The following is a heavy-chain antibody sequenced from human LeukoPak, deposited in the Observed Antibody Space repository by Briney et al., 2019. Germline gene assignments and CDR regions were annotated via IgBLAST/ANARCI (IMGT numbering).Heavy chain of an antibody. J-gene: IGHJ5*02. CDR1: GGSISSGGYY. CDR2: IYYSGST. Sequence: SETLSLTCTVSGGSISSGGYYWSWIRQHPGKGLEWIGYIYYSGSTYYNPSLKSRVPISVDTSKSQFSLKLSSVTAADTAVYYCARDEGSTIDPWGQGTLVTVSS. D-gene: IGHD2-2*01. V-gene: IGHV4-31*03. CDR3: ARDEGSTIDP.